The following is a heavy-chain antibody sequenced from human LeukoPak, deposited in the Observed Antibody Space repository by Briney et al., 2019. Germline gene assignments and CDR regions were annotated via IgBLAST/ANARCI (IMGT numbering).Heavy chain of an antibody. CDR1: GRSISSCDYY. D-gene: IGHD3-9*01. Sequence: PSDPLSLPCTVSGRSISSCDYYWSRIPQPPGKGLEWIGYIYYSGSPYYNPSLKSRVTISVDTSKNQFSLKLSSVTASDAAVYYCARDPRPLVTIFGLVIVGDYWGQGTLVTVSS. CDR2: IYYSGSP. V-gene: IGHV4-30-4*02. J-gene: IGHJ4*02. CDR3: ARDPRPLVTIFGLVIVGDY.